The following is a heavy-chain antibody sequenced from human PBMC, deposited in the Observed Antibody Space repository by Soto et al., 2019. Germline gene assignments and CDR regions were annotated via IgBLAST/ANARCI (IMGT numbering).Heavy chain of an antibody. D-gene: IGHD3-22*01. Sequence: ASVKVSCKASGYTFTSYGISWVRQAPGQGLEWMGWISAYNGNTNYAQKLQGRVTMTTDTSTSTAYMELRSLRSDDTAVYYCARGRGTYYYDSSGYYGAAFDIWGRGKMVAVSS. CDR1: GYTFTSYG. V-gene: IGHV1-18*01. CDR2: ISAYNGNT. J-gene: IGHJ3*02. CDR3: ARGRGTYYYDSSGYYGAAFDI.